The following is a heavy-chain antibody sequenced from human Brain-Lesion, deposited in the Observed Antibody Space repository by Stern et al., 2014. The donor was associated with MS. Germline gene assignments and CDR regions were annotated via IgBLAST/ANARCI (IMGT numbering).Heavy chain of an antibody. CDR1: GDSVSSNSAA. CDR2: TYYRSKWYY. V-gene: IGHV6-1*01. CDR3: AKGYNWFDS. Sequence: QVQLVQSGPVLMKPSQTLALTCAISGDSVSSNSAAWNWIRQSPSRGLEWLGRTYYRSKWYYQYAESVKSRITINADTSTNQFSLQLNSVTPEDTAVYLCAKGYNWFDSWGQGTVVTVS. J-gene: IGHJ5*01.